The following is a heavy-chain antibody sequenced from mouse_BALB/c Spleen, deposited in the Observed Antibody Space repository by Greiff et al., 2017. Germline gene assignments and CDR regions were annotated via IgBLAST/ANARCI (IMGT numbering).Heavy chain of an antibody. CDR1: GYTFTSYT. V-gene: IGHV1-4*01. CDR2: INPSSGYT. CDR3: AMDGYGY. D-gene: IGHD1-2*01. Sequence: VKLVESGAELARPGASVKMSCKASGYTFTSYTMHWVKQRPGQGLEWIGYINPSSGYTNYNQKFKDKATLTADKSSSTAYMQLSSLTSEDSAVYYCAMDGYGYWGQGTTLTVSS. J-gene: IGHJ2*01.